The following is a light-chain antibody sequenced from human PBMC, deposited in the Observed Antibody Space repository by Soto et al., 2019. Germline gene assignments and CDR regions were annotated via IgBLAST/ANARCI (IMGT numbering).Light chain of an antibody. CDR3: QQLFDYPRT. CDR1: KDIGRY. J-gene: IGKJ4*01. CDR2: GAS. V-gene: IGKV1-9*01. Sequence: DIHFTQSPSFLSASVGDRVTITCRASKDIGRYVVWYQRQPGKAPKLLMFGASTLQSGVPPRFSGGQSGTEFTLTITSLQPEDFATYYCQQLFDYPRTFGGGTEVEIK.